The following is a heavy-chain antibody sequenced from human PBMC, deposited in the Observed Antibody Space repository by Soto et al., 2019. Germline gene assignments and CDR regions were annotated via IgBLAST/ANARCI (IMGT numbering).Heavy chain of an antibody. J-gene: IGHJ4*02. CDR3: ASHYDSGGYYYRGLDY. V-gene: IGHV1-69*12. D-gene: IGHD3-22*01. CDR1: GGTFNSYA. CDR2: IIPIFGTA. Sequence: QVQLVQSGAEVKKPESSVKVSCKASGGTFNSYAISWVRQAPGQGLEWMGGIIPIFGTADYAQKFQGRVTITAVASTSTAYMELSSLRSEDTAVYYCASHYDSGGYYYRGLDYWGQGTLVTVSS.